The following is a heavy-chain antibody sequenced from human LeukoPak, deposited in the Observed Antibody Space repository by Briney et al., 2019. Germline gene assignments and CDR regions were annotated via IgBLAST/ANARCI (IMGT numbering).Heavy chain of an antibody. Sequence: GGSLRLSCAASGFTFSSYEMNWVRQAPGKGLEWVSYISSSGSTIYYADSVKGRFTISRDNAKNSLYLQMNGLRAEDTAVYYCARDRGTYYDILTGLYYYCGMDVWGQGTTVTVSS. CDR3: ARDRGTYYDILTGLYYYCGMDV. V-gene: IGHV3-48*03. J-gene: IGHJ6*02. CDR2: ISSSGSTI. D-gene: IGHD3-9*01. CDR1: GFTFSSYE.